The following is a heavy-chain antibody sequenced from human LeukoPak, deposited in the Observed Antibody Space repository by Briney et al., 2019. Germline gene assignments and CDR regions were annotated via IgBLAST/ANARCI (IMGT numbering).Heavy chain of an antibody. D-gene: IGHD3-22*01. CDR3: ATNGDYYDSSGYSNWFDP. CDR1: GGTFSSYA. CDR2: IIPILGIA. V-gene: IGHV1-69*04. Sequence: SVKVSCKASGGTFSSYAISWVRQAPGQGLEWKGRIIPILGIANYAQKFQGRVTITADKSTSTAYMELSSLRSEDTAVYYCATNGDYYDSSGYSNWFDPWGQGTLVTVSS. J-gene: IGHJ5*02.